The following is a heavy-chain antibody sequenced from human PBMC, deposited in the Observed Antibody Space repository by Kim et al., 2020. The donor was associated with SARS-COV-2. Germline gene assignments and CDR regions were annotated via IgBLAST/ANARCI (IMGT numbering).Heavy chain of an antibody. V-gene: IGHV4-4*07. Sequence: SETLSLTCTVSGGSISSYYWSWIRQPAGKGLEWIGRIYTSGSTNYNPSLKSRVTMSVDTSKNQFSLKLSSVTAADTAVYYCARVYDFWSGYSYYYYYYMDVSGKGTTVTVSS. D-gene: IGHD3-3*01. CDR1: GGSISSYY. J-gene: IGHJ6*03. CDR3: ARVYDFWSGYSYYYYYYMDV. CDR2: IYTSGST.